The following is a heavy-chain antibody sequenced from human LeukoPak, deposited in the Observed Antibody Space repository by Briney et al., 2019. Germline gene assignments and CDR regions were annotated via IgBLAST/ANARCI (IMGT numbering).Heavy chain of an antibody. V-gene: IGHV3-72*01. CDR3: VREPYFDAVRTSFDAFDT. Sequence: GGSLRLSCAASGFSFSDDHMDWVRQAPGKGLEWVGRARNKAHGYTTRYAVSVEGRFTISRDDSKNSVYLQMDSLKLEDTALYHCVREPYFDAVRTSFDAFDTWGEGTMVTVSS. D-gene: IGHD2/OR15-2a*01. J-gene: IGHJ3*02. CDR1: GFSFSDDH. CDR2: ARNKAHGYTT.